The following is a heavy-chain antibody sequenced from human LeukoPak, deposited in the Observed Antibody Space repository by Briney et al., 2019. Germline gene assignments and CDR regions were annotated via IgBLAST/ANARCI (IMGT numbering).Heavy chain of an antibody. CDR2: IYTSGST. Sequence: KPSETLSLTCTVSGGSMSSYYWSWIRQPAGKGLEWIGRIYTSGSTNYNPSLKSRVTMSVDTSKNQFSLNLNSATAADTAIYYCARVGSSWHYFDYWGQGTLVTVSS. CDR1: GGSMSSYY. CDR3: ARVGSSWHYFDY. J-gene: IGHJ4*02. D-gene: IGHD6-13*01. V-gene: IGHV4-4*07.